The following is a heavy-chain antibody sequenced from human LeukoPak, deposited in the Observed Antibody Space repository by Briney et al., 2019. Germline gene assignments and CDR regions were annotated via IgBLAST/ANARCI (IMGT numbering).Heavy chain of an antibody. CDR3: ARASRSYYFDY. Sequence: GGSLRLSCAASGFTFSTYAMHWVRQTPGKGLEWVAIIWYDGSKEYYADFVKGRFTISRDNAKNSLYLQMNSLRAEDTAVYYCARASRSYYFDYWGQGTLVTVSS. V-gene: IGHV3-33*01. CDR1: GFTFSTYA. CDR2: IWYDGSKE. J-gene: IGHJ4*02. D-gene: IGHD3-10*01.